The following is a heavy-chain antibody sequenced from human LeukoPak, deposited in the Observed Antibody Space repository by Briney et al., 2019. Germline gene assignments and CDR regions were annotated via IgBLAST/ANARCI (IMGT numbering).Heavy chain of an antibody. D-gene: IGHD3-22*01. CDR2: IHYSGST. J-gene: IGHJ4*02. CDR1: GGSISSYY. CDR3: ARVRDRSSYFYDLDY. V-gene: IGHV4-59*01. Sequence: PSETLSLTCTVSGGSISSYYWSWIRQPPGKGLEWIGCIHYSGSTNYNPSFKSRLTISVDTSKNQFSLKLSSVTAADTAVYYCARVRDRSSYFYDLDYWGQGTLVTVSS.